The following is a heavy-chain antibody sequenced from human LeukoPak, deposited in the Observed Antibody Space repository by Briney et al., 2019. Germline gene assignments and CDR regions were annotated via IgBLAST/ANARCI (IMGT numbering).Heavy chain of an antibody. D-gene: IGHD1-26*01. J-gene: IGHJ4*02. V-gene: IGHV3-48*04. Sequence: GGSLRLSCAASGFTFSNYAMNWVRQAPGKGLEWVSYMGSSSNTIYYAGYVKGRFTISRDNAKNSLYLQMNSLRAEETAVYYCARAMGGWEILHGTFDSWGQGTLVTVSS. CDR3: ARAMGGWEILHGTFDS. CDR2: MGSSSNTI. CDR1: GFTFSNYA.